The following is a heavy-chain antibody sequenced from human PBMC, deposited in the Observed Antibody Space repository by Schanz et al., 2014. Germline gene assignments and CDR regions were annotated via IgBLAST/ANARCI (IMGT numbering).Heavy chain of an antibody. Sequence: QGHLVQSGAEVKEPGASVQVSCKASGYVFTAYYMHWARQAPGQGLEWMGVTNPNGGAEFAQKFQARISMTRDTSATTFYMELSSLTSDDTAVYFCARDVGRPGHFWYFDLWGRGTLVTVSS. CDR1: GYVFTAYY. D-gene: IGHD1-1*01. J-gene: IGHJ2*01. CDR2: TNPNGGA. V-gene: IGHV1-2*02. CDR3: ARDVGRPGHFWYFDL.